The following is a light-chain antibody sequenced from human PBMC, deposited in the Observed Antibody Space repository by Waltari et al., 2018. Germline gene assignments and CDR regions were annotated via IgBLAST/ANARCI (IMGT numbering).Light chain of an antibody. CDR1: SSAVGGYYY. J-gene: IGLJ2*01. V-gene: IGLV2-14*01. Sequence: QSALTQPASVSGSPGPSITIPCTGTSSAVGGYYYVSWYQHRPGEAPKLLIYEVTNRPSGVFDRFSGSKSANTASLTISGLQAEDEADYYCSSYTSSDTLIFGGGTKVTVL. CDR3: SSYTSSDTLI. CDR2: EVT.